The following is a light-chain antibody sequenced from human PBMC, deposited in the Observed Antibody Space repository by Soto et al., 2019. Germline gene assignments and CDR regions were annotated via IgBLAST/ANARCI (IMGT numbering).Light chain of an antibody. CDR2: EVN. Sequence: QSALTQPASLSGSPGQSITISCTGTSSDIGAYDYVSWFQQHPGKAPKLMISEVNNRPSGVSNRFSGSKSGNTASLTISGLQAEDEADYYCSSYTRSSTRVFGGGTKLTVL. CDR3: SSYTRSSTRV. CDR1: SSDIGAYDY. J-gene: IGLJ2*01. V-gene: IGLV2-14*01.